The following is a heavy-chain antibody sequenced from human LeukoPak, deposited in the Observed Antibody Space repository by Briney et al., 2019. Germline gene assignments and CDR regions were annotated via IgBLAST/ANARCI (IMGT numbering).Heavy chain of an antibody. CDR2: MNPNSGNT. Sequence: ASVKVSCKASGYTFTSYDINWVRQATGQGLEWMGWMNPNSGNTGYAQKFQGRVTMTRNTSISTAYMELSSLRSEDTAVYCCARGHTIFGVVGTFDIWGQGTMVTVSS. CDR3: ARGHTIFGVVGTFDI. CDR1: GYTFTSYD. J-gene: IGHJ3*02. D-gene: IGHD3-3*01. V-gene: IGHV1-8*01.